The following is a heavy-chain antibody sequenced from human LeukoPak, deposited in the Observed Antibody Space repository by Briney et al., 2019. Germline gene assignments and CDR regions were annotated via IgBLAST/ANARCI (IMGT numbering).Heavy chain of an antibody. D-gene: IGHD6-13*01. CDR1: GFTFSTYG. CDR2: IRYDGSNK. V-gene: IGHV3-30*02. Sequence: PGGSLRLSCAASGFTFSTYGILWVRQAPGKGLEGVAFIRYDGSNKYYADSVKGRFTISRDNSKNTLYLQMDTLRAEDTAVYYCARDGTAAAGDFEIAWFDPWGQGTLVTVSS. J-gene: IGHJ5*02. CDR3: ARDGTAAAGDFEIAWFDP.